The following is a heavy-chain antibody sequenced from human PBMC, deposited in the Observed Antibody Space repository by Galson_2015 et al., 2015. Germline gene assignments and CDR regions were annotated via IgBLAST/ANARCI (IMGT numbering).Heavy chain of an antibody. CDR2: IYPGDSDT. Sequence: QSGAEVKKPGESLKISCKGSGYSFTSYWIGWVRQMPGKGLEWMGIIYPGDSDTRYSPSFQGQVTISADKSISTAYLQWSSLKASDTAMYYCARLRSAGRWLQGNWFDPWGQGTLVTVSS. CDR1: GYSFTSYW. J-gene: IGHJ5*02. D-gene: IGHD5-24*01. CDR3: ARLRSAGRWLQGNWFDP. V-gene: IGHV5-51*01.